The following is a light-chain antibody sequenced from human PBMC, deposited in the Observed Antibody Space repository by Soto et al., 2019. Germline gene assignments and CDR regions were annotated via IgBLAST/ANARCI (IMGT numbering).Light chain of an antibody. CDR1: QDISDS. CDR3: QHYHNLPIT. J-gene: IGKJ5*01. V-gene: IGKV1-33*01. Sequence: DIQLTQSPSSLSASIGDRVTLTCQANQDISDSLNWYQQKPGKAPKVLIFAASTLEVVVPSRFSGSGSGTHFTLTINSLQPEDIATYFCQHYHNLPITFGQGTRL. CDR2: AAS.